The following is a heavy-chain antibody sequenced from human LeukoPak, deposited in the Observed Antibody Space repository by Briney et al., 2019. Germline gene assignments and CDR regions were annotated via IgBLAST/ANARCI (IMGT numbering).Heavy chain of an antibody. J-gene: IGHJ3*02. CDR3: ARRPLGWGHAFDI. V-gene: IGHV4-59*08. CDR2: IYNTGST. Sequence: SETLSLTCTVSGGSISSYYWSWIRQPPGMALEWVGYIYNTGSTNYKPSLKSRLTITLDTSKNQLSLKLSFVTAADTAVYYCARRPLGWGHAFDIWGQGKMVTVSS. D-gene: IGHD6-19*01. CDR1: GGSISSYY.